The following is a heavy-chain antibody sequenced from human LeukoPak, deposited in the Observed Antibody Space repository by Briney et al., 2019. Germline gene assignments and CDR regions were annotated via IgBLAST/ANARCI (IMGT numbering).Heavy chain of an antibody. J-gene: IGHJ6*03. Sequence: PGGSLRLSCAASGFTLSSYAMSWVRQAPGKGLEWVSAISGSGGSTYYADSVKGRFTISRDNSKNTLYLQMNSLRAEDTAVYYCAKTRGEVRVFYMDVWGKGTTVTVSS. CDR1: GFTLSSYA. CDR2: ISGSGGST. CDR3: AKTRGEVRVFYMDV. V-gene: IGHV3-23*01. D-gene: IGHD3-10*01.